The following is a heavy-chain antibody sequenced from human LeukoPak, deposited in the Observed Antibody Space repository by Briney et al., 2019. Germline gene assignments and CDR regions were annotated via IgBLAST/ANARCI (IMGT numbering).Heavy chain of an antibody. CDR3: ARVGTAMAGDY. Sequence: PGGSLRLSCAASGFTFSSYSMDWVRQAPGKGLEWVSSISSSSSYIYYADSVKGRFTISRDNAKNSLYLQMNSLRAEDTAVYYCARVGTAMAGDYWGQGTLVTVSS. J-gene: IGHJ4*02. D-gene: IGHD5-18*01. V-gene: IGHV3-21*01. CDR2: ISSSSSYI. CDR1: GFTFSSYS.